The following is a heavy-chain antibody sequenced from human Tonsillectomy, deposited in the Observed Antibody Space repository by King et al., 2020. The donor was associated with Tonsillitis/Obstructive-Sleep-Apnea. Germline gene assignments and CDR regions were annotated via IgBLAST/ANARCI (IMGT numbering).Heavy chain of an antibody. CDR3: ATGEFWSGRII. J-gene: IGHJ4*02. D-gene: IGHD3-3*01. CDR2: INHSGTT. CDR1: GGSFSGYY. Sequence: VQLQQWGAGLLKPSETLSLTCAVFGGSFSGYYWSWIRQPPGKGLEWIGEINHSGTTNYNPSLKSRVTISVDTSKNQFSLKLSSVTAADTAVYYCATGEFWSGRIIWGQGTLVTVSS. V-gene: IGHV4-34*01.